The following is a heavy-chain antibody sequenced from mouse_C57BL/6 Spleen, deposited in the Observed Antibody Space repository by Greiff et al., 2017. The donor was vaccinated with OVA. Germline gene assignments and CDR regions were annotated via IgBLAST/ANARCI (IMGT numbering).Heavy chain of an antibody. Sequence: DVHLVESGGGLVKPGGSLKLSCAASGFTFSSYAMSWVRQTPEKRLEWVATISDGGSYTYYPDNVKGRFTISRDNAKNNLYLQMSHLKSEDTAMYYCARDKIYYGYGGGTMDYWGQGTSVTVSS. CDR2: ISDGGSYT. J-gene: IGHJ4*01. V-gene: IGHV5-4*01. CDR3: ARDKIYYGYGGGTMDY. CDR1: GFTFSSYA. D-gene: IGHD2-2*01.